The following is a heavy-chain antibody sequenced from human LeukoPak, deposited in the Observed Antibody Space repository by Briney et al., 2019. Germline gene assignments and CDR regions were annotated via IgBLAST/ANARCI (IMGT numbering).Heavy chain of an antibody. J-gene: IGHJ3*02. D-gene: IGHD6-19*01. Sequence: ASVKVSCKASGYTFTSYYMHWVRQAPGQGLEWMGIINPSGGSTSYAQKFQGRVTMTRDMPTSTAYMELRSLRSDDTAVYYCAXXXLGKHIEVAGIPFDIWGQGTMVTVSS. V-gene: IGHV1-46*01. CDR1: GYTFTSYY. CDR2: INPSGGST. CDR3: AXXXLGKHIEVAGIPFDI.